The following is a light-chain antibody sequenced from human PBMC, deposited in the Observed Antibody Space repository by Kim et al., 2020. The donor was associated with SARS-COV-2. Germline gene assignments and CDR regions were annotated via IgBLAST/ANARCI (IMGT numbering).Light chain of an antibody. CDR1: SDHNTYA. CDR2: LNSDGSH. Sequence: QLVLTQSPSASASLGASVKLTCSLSSDHNTYAVTWHQQQPEKGPRYLLKLNSDGSHSKGDGITDRFSGSSSGAERYLSISSLQSEDEADYYCQTWDTGIVVFGGGTQLTVL. CDR3: QTWDTGIVV. V-gene: IGLV4-69*01. J-gene: IGLJ2*01.